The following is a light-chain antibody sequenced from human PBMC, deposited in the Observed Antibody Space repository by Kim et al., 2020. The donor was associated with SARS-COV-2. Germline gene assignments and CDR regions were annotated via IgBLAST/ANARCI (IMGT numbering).Light chain of an antibody. CDR3: ASWDDSLSGWV. Sequence: QSVLTQPPSASGTPGQRITISCSGSSSDIGSNTVNWYQQFPGTTPKLLIYSNTQRPSGVPDRFSGSKSGTSASLAISELQSEDEADYYCASWDDSLSGWVFGGGTQLTVL. CDR1: SSDIGSNT. V-gene: IGLV1-44*01. J-gene: IGLJ3*02. CDR2: SNT.